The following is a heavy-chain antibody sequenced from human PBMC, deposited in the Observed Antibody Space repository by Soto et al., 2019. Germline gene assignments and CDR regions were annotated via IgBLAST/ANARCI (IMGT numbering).Heavy chain of an antibody. J-gene: IGHJ6*01. Sequence: PGGSLKISWRGSGYSFNNYWIGWVRQMPGKGVERRGIIYSGDSDTRYSPSFQGQVTISADKSINTAYRQWSSLKASDTAMYYCGRHPYGDDDMREVWGRATTAT. CDR3: GRHPYGDDDMREV. D-gene: IGHD4-17*01. CDR1: GYSFNNYW. CDR2: IYSGDSDT. V-gene: IGHV5-51*01.